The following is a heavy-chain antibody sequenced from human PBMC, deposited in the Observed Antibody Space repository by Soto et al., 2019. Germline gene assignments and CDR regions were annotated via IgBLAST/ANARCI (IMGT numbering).Heavy chain of an antibody. J-gene: IGHJ6*01. CDR2: ISSSGSTI. CDR3: ARELDTAMLTDGDYPNYYGMEG. Sequence: GRSLRLSCAASGFTFSDYYMSWIRQAPGKGLEWVSYISSSGSTIYYADSVKGRFTISRDNAKNSLYLQMNSLRAEDTAVYYCARELDTAMLTDGDYPNYYGMEGWGQGTKVT. D-gene: IGHD5-18*01. CDR1: GFTFSDYY. V-gene: IGHV3-11*01.